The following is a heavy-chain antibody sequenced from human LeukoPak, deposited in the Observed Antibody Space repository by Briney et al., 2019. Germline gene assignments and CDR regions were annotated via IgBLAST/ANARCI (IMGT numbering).Heavy chain of an antibody. CDR2: IFPGDSDT. CDR3: ARWVTADRGKKDAFDI. Sequence: GESLQISCETSGYNFAIYWIGWVRQMHGKGLEWMGLIFPGDSDTRYSPSFQGQVTSSADKSITTAYLQWSSLKASDTAMYYCARWVTADRGKKDAFDIWGQGTMVTVSS. V-gene: IGHV5-51*01. J-gene: IGHJ3*02. D-gene: IGHD2-21*02. CDR1: GYNFAIYW.